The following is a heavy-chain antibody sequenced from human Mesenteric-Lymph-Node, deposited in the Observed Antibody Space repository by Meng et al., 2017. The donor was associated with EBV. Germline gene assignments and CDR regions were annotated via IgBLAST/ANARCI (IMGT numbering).Heavy chain of an antibody. V-gene: IGHV7-4-1*02. CDR3: ARDCAGGNCRAEFQH. CDR2: INTKTGDP. CDR1: GYTLTTFA. D-gene: IGHD2-15*01. J-gene: IGHJ1*01. Sequence: QVRLVRSGYELKKAWALVKISCKASGYTLTTFAMTWVRQAPGQGLEWMGWINTKTGDPTYAQRFTGRFVFSVDTSDSTAYLQISGLKAEDTAVYYCARDCAGGNCRAEFQHWGQGTLVTVSS.